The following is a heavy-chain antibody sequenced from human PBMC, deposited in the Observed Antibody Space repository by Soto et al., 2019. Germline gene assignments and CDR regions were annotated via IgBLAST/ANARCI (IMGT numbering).Heavy chain of an antibody. CDR1: GGSISSGGYY. J-gene: IGHJ3*02. CDR3: ARALTMVRGARFGHDAFDI. V-gene: IGHV4-31*03. Sequence: QVQLQESGPGLVKPSQTLSLTCTVSGGSISSGGYYWSWIRQHPGKGLEWIGYIYYSGSTYYNPSLKSRVTISVDTSKNQFSLKLSSVTAADTAVYYCARALTMVRGARFGHDAFDIWGQGTMVTVSS. CDR2: IYYSGST. D-gene: IGHD3-10*01.